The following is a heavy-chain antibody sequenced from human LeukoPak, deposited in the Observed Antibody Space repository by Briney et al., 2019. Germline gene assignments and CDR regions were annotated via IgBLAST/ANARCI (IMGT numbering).Heavy chain of an antibody. CDR2: IYYSGST. J-gene: IGHJ4*02. CDR3: ARVKEDGGAVGGDYINC. CDR1: GFTVSSNY. V-gene: IGHV4-59*05. D-gene: IGHD4-17*01. Sequence: SGGSLRLSCAASGFTVSSNYMSWVRQVPGKGLEWIGTIYYSGSTYYNPSLKSRVTISVDTSKNQFSLKLSSVTAADTAVYYCARVKEDGGAVGGDYINCWGQGTLVTVSS.